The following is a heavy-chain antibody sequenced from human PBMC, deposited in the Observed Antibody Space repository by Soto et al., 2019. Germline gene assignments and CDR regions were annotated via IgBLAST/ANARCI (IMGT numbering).Heavy chain of an antibody. Sequence: SETLSLTCSISGGASGYYYWSWIRQPRGKGLEWIGYIYYSGSTTYNPSLKSRVTISVDTSKNQFFLKLSSVTAADTPIYYCARCYGSGSYYNGLLGHWGQGHLVTVST. D-gene: IGHD3-10*01. CDR1: GGASGYYY. CDR2: IYYSGST. J-gene: IGHJ4*02. CDR3: ARCYGSGSYYNGLLGH. V-gene: IGHV4-59*01.